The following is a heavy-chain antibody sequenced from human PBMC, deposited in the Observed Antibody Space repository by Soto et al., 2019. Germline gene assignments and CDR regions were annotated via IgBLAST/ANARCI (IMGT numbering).Heavy chain of an antibody. Sequence: PSETLSLTCAVSGGSISSGGSSWSWIRPPPGKGLAWIGYIYHSGSTYYNPSLKSRVTISVDRSKNQFSLKLSSVTAADTAVYYCARVGAVAATAFDIWGQGTMVT. J-gene: IGHJ3*02. D-gene: IGHD6-19*01. CDR1: GGSISSGGSS. V-gene: IGHV4-30-2*01. CDR2: IYHSGST. CDR3: ARVGAVAATAFDI.